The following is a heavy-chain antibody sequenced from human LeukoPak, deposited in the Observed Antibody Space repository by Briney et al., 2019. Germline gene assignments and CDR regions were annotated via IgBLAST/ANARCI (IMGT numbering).Heavy chain of an antibody. CDR3: ARHIVVVTAPPTVIGAFDI. J-gene: IGHJ3*02. CDR1: GYTFTSYA. D-gene: IGHD2-21*02. CDR2: IIPILGIA. Sequence: GASVKVSCKASGYTFTSYAISWVRQAPGQGLEWMGRIIPILGIANYAQKFQGRVTITADKSTSTAYMELSSLRSEDTAVYYCARHIVVVTAPPTVIGAFDIWGQGTMVTVSS. V-gene: IGHV1-69*04.